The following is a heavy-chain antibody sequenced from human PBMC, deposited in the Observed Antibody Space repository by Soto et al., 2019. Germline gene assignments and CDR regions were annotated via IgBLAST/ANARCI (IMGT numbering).Heavy chain of an antibody. CDR3: TTDRRYHYAGGFDF. Sequence: EVQLVESGGGLVQPGGSLRLSCEASGFPFSNAWMSWVRQAPGKGLEWVGQIKSKTDGGTTDHAAPVKGRFTISRDDSKNPLFLQMSSLKAEATAVYYCTTDRRYHYAGGFDFWGQGTLVTVSS. J-gene: IGHJ4*02. CDR1: GFPFSNAW. CDR2: IKSKTDGGTT. V-gene: IGHV3-15*01. D-gene: IGHD2-2*01.